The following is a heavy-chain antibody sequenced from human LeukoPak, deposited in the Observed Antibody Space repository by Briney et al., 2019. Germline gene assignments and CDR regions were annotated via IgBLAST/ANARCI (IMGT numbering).Heavy chain of an antibody. D-gene: IGHD1-26*01. CDR3: ARDRAFLGATLAFDI. J-gene: IGHJ3*02. CDR1: GFTFSSYW. CDR2: IKQDGSEK. Sequence: GRSLRLSCAASGFTFSSYWMSWVRQAPGKGLEWVANIKQDGSEKYYVDSVKGRFTISRDNAKNSLYLQMNSLRAEDTAVYYCARDRAFLGATLAFDIWGQGTMVTVSS. V-gene: IGHV3-7*01.